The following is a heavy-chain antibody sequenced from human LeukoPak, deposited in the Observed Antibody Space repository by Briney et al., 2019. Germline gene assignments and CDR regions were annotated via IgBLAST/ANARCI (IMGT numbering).Heavy chain of an antibody. D-gene: IGHD6-19*01. Sequence: GGSLRLSCAASGFTVSSNYMSWVRQAPGKGLEWVSVNYSGGSTYYADSVKGRFTISRDNSKNTLYLQMNSLRAEDTAVYYCAKSAATSAVGYYFDYWGQGTLVTVSS. CDR3: AKSAATSAVGYYFDY. CDR2: NYSGGST. J-gene: IGHJ4*02. CDR1: GFTVSSNY. V-gene: IGHV3-66*01.